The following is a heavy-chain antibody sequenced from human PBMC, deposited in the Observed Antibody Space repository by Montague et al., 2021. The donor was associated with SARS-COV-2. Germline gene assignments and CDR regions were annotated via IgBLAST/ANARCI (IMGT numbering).Heavy chain of an antibody. V-gene: IGHV3-48*03. CDR2: ISSSGSIL. J-gene: IGHJ6*02. CDR3: ARDRGYCSSASCYDIYYGMDV. D-gene: IGHD2-2*01. Sequence: SLRLSCAASGFTFTHYEMNWVRQAPGKGLEWVSYISSSGSILYYADSVEGRFTISRDVAKNSLYLQMSSLRAEDTAVYYCARDRGYCSSASCYDIYYGMDVWGPGTTVTVSS. CDR1: GFTFTHYE.